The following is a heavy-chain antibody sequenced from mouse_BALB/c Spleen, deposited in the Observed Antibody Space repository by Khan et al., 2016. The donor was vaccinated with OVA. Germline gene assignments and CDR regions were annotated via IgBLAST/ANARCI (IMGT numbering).Heavy chain of an antibody. CDR2: IYPGSNNT. J-gene: IGHJ3*01. Sequence: VQLQQSGAELARPGASVKLSCKASGYTFTDYNINWVKQRTGQGLEWIGEIYPGSNNTYYNEKFKGKATLPADKSSSTAYMQLSSLTSEDSAVYFGAREGCAWFPYWGQGTLVTVSA. CDR3: AREGCAWFPY. V-gene: IGHV1-77*01. CDR1: GYTFTDYN.